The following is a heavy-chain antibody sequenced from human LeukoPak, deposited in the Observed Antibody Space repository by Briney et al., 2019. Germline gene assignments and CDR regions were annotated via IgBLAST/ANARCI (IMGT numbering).Heavy chain of an antibody. J-gene: IGHJ4*02. V-gene: IGHV3-7*01. Sequence: GGSLRLSCAASGFTFSSYSMNWVRQAPGKGLECVANINQDGSDKYYVDSVKGRFTISRDNTKNSLYLQMNSLRAEDTAVYYCVGGDYWGQGTLVTVSS. CDR3: VGGDY. CDR1: GFTFSSYS. CDR2: INQDGSDK.